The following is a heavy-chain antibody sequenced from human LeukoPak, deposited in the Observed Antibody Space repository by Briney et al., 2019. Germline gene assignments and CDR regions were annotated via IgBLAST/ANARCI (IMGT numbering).Heavy chain of an antibody. V-gene: IGHV4-4*02. D-gene: IGHD2-21*02. Sequence: SGTLSLTCDVSGGSITQTNYWTWVRQPPGKGLEWIGEVNLQGSTNYNPSLMGRVAISVDTSENHVSLQLTSVTAADTAVYYCARLQEKEMTAGYNWFDPWGQGTLVTVSS. J-gene: IGHJ5*02. CDR3: ARLQEKEMTAGYNWFDP. CDR1: GGSITQTNY. CDR2: VNLQGST.